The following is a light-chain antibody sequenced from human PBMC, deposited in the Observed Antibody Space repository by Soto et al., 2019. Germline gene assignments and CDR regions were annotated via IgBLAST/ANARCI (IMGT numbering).Light chain of an antibody. CDR2: DAS. CDR3: QQFNNWPLT. CDR1: QSVSSN. J-gene: IGKJ4*01. Sequence: EIVMTQSPATLSVSPGERATLSCRASQSVSSNLAWYQQKPGQAPRLLIYDASTRATGIPARFSGSGSGAEFTLTISSLQSEDFAVYYCQQFNNWPLTFGGGTKADIK. V-gene: IGKV3-15*01.